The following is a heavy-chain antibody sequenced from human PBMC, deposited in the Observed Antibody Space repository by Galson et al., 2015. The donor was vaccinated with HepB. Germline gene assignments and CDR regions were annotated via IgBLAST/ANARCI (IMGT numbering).Heavy chain of an antibody. D-gene: IGHD3-10*01. V-gene: IGHV3-23*01. CDR3: ARDSRDYGSGRYPDY. Sequence: SLRLSCAASGFTFSSYSMNWVRQAPGKGLEWVSVIGHNGGNTNYAESVKGRFTISRDNSKNTLYLQMNSLRAEDTAVYYCARDSRDYGSGRYPDYWGQGTLVTVSS. CDR2: IGHNGGNT. J-gene: IGHJ4*02. CDR1: GFTFSSYS.